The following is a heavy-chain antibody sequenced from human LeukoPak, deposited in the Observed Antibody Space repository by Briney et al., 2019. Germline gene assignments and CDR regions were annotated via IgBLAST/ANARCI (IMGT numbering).Heavy chain of an antibody. CDR1: NYTFTSHD. V-gene: IGHV1-18*01. D-gene: IGHD1-1*01. J-gene: IGHJ4*02. Sequence: ASVKVSCKASNYTFTSHDISWVRQAPGQGLEWMGWISPYTGNTKYAQKFQGRVTMTTSTSTSTVYMELRSLRSDDTAVYFCAREGGTWVPFDYWGQGTLVTVSS. CDR3: AREGGTWVPFDY. CDR2: ISPYTGNT.